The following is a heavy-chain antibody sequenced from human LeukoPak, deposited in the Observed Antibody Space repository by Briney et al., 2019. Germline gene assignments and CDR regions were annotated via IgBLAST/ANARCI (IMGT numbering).Heavy chain of an antibody. Sequence: PGGSLRLSCAASGFTFSSYAMSWVRQAPGKGLEWVSAISGSGGGTYYADSVKGRFTISRDNSKNTLYLQMNSLRAEDTAVYYCAKGPPYYDFWSGYPDYWGQGTLVTVSS. CDR2: ISGSGGGT. CDR3: AKGPPYYDFWSGYPDY. J-gene: IGHJ4*02. V-gene: IGHV3-23*01. CDR1: GFTFSSYA. D-gene: IGHD3-3*01.